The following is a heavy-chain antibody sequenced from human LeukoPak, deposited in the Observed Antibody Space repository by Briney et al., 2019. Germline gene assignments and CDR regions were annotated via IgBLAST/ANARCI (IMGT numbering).Heavy chain of an antibody. J-gene: IGHJ4*02. CDR1: GYTFTSYG. CDR3: ARDQHVWGSYRTFDY. D-gene: IGHD3-16*02. V-gene: IGHV1-18*01. CDR2: INAYNGNT. Sequence: ASVKVSCKASGYTFTSYGISWVRQAPGQGFEWMGWINAYNGNTNYAQKLQGRVTMTTDTSTSTAYMELRSLRSDDTAVYYCARDQHVWGSYRTFDYWGQGTLVTVSS.